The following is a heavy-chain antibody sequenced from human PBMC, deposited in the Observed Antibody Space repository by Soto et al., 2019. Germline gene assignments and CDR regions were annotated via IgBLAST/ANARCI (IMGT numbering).Heavy chain of an antibody. CDR3: ARDSDDCSSTSCPNWFDP. CDR2: IWYDGSNK. Sequence: ESGGGVVQPGRSLRLSCAASGFTFSSYGMHWVRQAPGKGLEWVAVIWYDGSNKYYADSVKGRFTISRDNSKNTLYLQMNSLRAEDTAVYYCARDSDDCSSTSCPNWFDPWGQGTLVTVSS. J-gene: IGHJ5*02. V-gene: IGHV3-33*01. D-gene: IGHD2-2*01. CDR1: GFTFSSYG.